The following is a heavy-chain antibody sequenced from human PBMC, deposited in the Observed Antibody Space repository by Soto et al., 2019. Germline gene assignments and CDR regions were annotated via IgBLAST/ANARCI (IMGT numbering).Heavy chain of an antibody. CDR1: GFTFSSYA. CDR3: ARDRGNYYDSPDY. D-gene: IGHD3-22*01. J-gene: IGHJ4*02. Sequence: GGSLRLSCAASGFTFSSYAMHWVRQAPGKGLEWVAVISYDGSNKYYADSVKGRFTISRDNSKNTLYLQMNSLRAEDTAVYYCARDRGNYYDSPDYWGQGTLVTVSS. CDR2: ISYDGSNK. V-gene: IGHV3-30-3*01.